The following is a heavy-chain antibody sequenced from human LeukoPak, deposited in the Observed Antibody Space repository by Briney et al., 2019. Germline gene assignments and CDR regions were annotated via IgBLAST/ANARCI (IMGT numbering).Heavy chain of an antibody. Sequence: SETLSLTCTVSGGSISSYYWRWIRQPPGKGLEWIGYIYYSGSTNYNPSLKSRVTISVDTSKNQFSLKLRSVTAADTAVYYCASAHSSNWYSAFDIWGQGTMVTVSS. D-gene: IGHD6-13*01. CDR2: IYYSGST. CDR3: ASAHSSNWYSAFDI. J-gene: IGHJ3*02. V-gene: IGHV4-59*08. CDR1: GGSISSYY.